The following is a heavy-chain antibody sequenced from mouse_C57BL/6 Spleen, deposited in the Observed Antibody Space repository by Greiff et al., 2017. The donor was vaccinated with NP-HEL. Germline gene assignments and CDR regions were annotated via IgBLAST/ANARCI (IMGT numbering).Heavy chain of an antibody. D-gene: IGHD1-1*01. J-gene: IGHJ2*01. CDR3: ARDAHYYGSSFDY. CDR2: INYDGSST. V-gene: IGHV5-16*01. CDR1: GFTFSDYY. Sequence: EVMLVESAGGLVQPGSSMKLSCTASGFTFSDYYMAWVRQVPEKGLEWVANINYDGSSTYYLDSLKSRFIISRDNAKNILYLQMSSLKSEDTATYYCARDAHYYGSSFDYWGQGTTLTVSS.